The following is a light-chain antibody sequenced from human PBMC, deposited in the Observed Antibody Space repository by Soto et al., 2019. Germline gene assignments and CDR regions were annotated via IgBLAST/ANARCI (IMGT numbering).Light chain of an antibody. Sequence: QSVLTQPPSASGSPGQSVTISCTGTSSDVGGYDYVSWYQQQSGKAPKLMIYEVTKRPSGVPDRFSGSKSGTSASLAISGLQSEDEADYYCAAWDDSLNGYVFGTGTKVTV. V-gene: IGLV2-8*01. CDR2: EVT. CDR1: SSDVGGYDY. J-gene: IGLJ1*01. CDR3: AAWDDSLNGYV.